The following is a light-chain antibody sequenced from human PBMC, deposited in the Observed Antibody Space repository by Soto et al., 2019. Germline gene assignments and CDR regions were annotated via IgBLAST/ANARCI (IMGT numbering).Light chain of an antibody. Sequence: VLTQSPGTLSLSPGERATLSCRASQSVTNYLVWYQQKAGQAPRLLIYGASSRAPGIPDRFSGSGSGTDFTLTINSLGPEDSAVYYCQQFYTSPYTFGQGTKLEIK. CDR2: GAS. CDR3: QQFYTSPYT. CDR1: QSVTNY. V-gene: IGKV3-20*01. J-gene: IGKJ2*01.